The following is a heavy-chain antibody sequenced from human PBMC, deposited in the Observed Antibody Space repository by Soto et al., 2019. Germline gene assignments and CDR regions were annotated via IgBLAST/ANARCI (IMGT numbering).Heavy chain of an antibody. J-gene: IGHJ5*02. CDR3: ARKSSSSSWFDP. V-gene: IGHV1-18*01. CDR1: GYTFSNYG. Sequence: ASVKVSCKXSGYTFSNYGITWVRQAPGQGLEWMGWISGYDGNTNYAQNFQGRVTMTTDPSTRTAYMELRSLRSDDTAVYYCARKSSSSSWFDPWGQGTLVTVSS. CDR2: ISGYDGNT. D-gene: IGHD6-6*01.